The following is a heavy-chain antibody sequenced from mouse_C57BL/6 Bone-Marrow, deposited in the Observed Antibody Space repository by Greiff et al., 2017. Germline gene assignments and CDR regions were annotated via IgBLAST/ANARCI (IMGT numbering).Heavy chain of an antibody. CDR2: INPNNGGT. CDR3: ARLRWEDY. V-gene: IGHV1-26*01. J-gene: IGHJ4*01. D-gene: IGHD1-1*02. CDR1: GYTFTDYY. Sequence: EVQLQQSGPELVKPGASVKISCKASGYTFTDYYMNWVKQSHGKSLEWIGDINPNNGGTSYNQKFKGKATLTVDKSSSTAYMELRSLTSEDSAVYYCARLRWEDYWGQGTSVTVSS.